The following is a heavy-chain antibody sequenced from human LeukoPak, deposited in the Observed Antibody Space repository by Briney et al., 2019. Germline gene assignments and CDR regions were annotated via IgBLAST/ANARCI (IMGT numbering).Heavy chain of an antibody. J-gene: IGHJ4*02. CDR2: ISSNGGST. CDR3: ARGARVTTDFVYFDY. D-gene: IGHD4-11*01. CDR1: GFTCSSYA. Sequence: GGSLRLSCAASGFTCSSYAMHWVRQAPGKGLEYVSAISSNGGSTYYANSVKGRFTISRDNSKNTLYLQMGSLRAEDMAVYYCARGARVTTDFVYFDYWGQGTLVTVSS. V-gene: IGHV3-64*01.